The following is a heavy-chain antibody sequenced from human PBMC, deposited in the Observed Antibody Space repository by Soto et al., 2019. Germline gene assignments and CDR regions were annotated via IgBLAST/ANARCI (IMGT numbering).Heavy chain of an antibody. V-gene: IGHV4-61*05. CDR3: ASHDYGNDY. D-gene: IGHD4-17*01. Sequence: SETLSLTCTVSGGSIKNTGANWGWVRQPPGKGLEWIGYIYYSGSTNYNPSLKSRVTISVDTSKNQFSLKLSSVTAADTAVYYCASHDYGNDYWGQGTLVTVSS. CDR2: IYYSGST. J-gene: IGHJ4*02. CDR1: GGSIKNTGAN.